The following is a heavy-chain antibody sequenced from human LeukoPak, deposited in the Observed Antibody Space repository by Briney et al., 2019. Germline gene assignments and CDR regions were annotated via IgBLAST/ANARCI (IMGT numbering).Heavy chain of an antibody. Sequence: VASVKVSCKGSGGTFSTYAFSWVRQAPGQGLEWGGGIIPIFRAANYAQNFQGRVTLTADESTSTAYYCARGPGYLGLQSYFDYWGQGSLVTVSS. V-gene: IGHV1-69*01. CDR1: GGTFSTYA. J-gene: IGHJ4*02. CDR2: IIPIFRAA. D-gene: IGHD5-18*01. CDR3: Y.